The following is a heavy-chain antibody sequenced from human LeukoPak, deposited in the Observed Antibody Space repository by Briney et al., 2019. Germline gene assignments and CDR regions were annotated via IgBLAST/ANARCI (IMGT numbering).Heavy chain of an antibody. Sequence: SETLSLTCAVYGGSFSGYYWSWIRQPPGKGLEWIGEINHSGSTNYNPSLKSRVTMSVDTSKNQFSLKLSSVTAADTAVYYCARDAGYGCFDYWGQGTLVTVSS. CDR3: ARDAGYGCFDY. D-gene: IGHD5-18*01. CDR2: INHSGST. CDR1: GGSFSGYY. V-gene: IGHV4-34*01. J-gene: IGHJ4*02.